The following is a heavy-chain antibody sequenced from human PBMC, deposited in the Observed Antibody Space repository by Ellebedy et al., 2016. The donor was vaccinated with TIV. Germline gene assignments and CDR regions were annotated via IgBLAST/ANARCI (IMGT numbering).Heavy chain of an antibody. D-gene: IGHD5-18*01. V-gene: IGHV3-21*01. CDR1: GFTFSSYS. J-gene: IGHJ4*02. CDR2: ISSSSSYI. Sequence: PGGSLRLSCAASGFTFSSYSMNWVRQAPGKGLEWVSSISSSSSYIYYADSVKGRFTISRDNAKNSLYLQMNSLRAEDTAVYYCARGGVVYSYAAADYWGQGTLVTVSS. CDR3: ARGGVVYSYAAADY.